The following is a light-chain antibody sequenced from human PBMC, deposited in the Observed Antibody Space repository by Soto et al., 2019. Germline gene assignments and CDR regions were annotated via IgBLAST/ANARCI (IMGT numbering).Light chain of an antibody. CDR2: GTL. V-gene: IGKV3-20*01. Sequence: EIALTQSPGTLSLSPGERATLSCRAIQSVGSRFLAWYQQKPGQAPRLLISGTLSRATGIPDRFSGSGSGTDFTLTISRLEPEDFAVYYCQQYGSSPGWTFGQGTKVDIK. CDR3: QQYGSSPGWT. CDR1: QSVGSRF. J-gene: IGKJ1*01.